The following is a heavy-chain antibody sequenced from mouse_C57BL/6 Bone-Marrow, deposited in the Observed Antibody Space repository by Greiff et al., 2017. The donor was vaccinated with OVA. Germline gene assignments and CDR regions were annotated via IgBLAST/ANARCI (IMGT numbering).Heavy chain of an antibody. CDR2: IWSGGST. CDR1: GFSLTSYG. V-gene: IGHV2-2*01. D-gene: IGHD3-3*01. Sequence: QVQLKESGPGLVQPSQSLSITCTVSGFSLTSYGVHWVRQSPGKGLEWLGVIWSGGSTDYNAAFISRLSISKDNSKSQVFFKMNSLQADDTAIYYWARGTGGKDFDYWGQGTTLTVSS. J-gene: IGHJ2*01. CDR3: ARGTGGKDFDY.